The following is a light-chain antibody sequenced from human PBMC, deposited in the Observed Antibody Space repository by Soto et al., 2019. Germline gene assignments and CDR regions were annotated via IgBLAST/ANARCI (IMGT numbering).Light chain of an antibody. CDR3: AIWDLTLSAWV. CDR1: SSNIGAGYA. J-gene: IGLJ3*02. Sequence: QSVLTQPPSVSGAPGQRVTLSCTGSSSNIGAGYAVNWYQQLPGAAPKLLISADNNRPSGVPDRFSGSKSGTSASLAISGLLSEDEADYYCAIWDLTLSAWVFGGGTKVTVL. V-gene: IGLV1-40*01. CDR2: ADN.